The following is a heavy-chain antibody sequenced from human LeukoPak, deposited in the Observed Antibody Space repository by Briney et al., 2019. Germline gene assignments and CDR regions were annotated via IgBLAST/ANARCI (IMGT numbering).Heavy chain of an antibody. D-gene: IGHD3-22*01. CDR1: GYTFTSYD. J-gene: IGHJ3*02. Sequence: ASVKVSCKASGYTFTSYDINWVRQATGQGLEWMGWMNPNSGNTGYAQKFQGRVTITRNTSISTAYMELSSLRSEDTAVYYCARSRSTMIDSEWGASDIWGQGTMVTVSS. V-gene: IGHV1-8*03. CDR3: ARSRSTMIDSEWGASDI. CDR2: MNPNSGNT.